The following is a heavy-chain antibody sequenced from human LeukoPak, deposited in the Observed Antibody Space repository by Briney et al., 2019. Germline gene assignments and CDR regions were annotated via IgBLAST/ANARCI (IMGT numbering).Heavy chain of an antibody. CDR3: ARDGCSGGSCYYYYGMDV. V-gene: IGHV3-23*01. CDR1: GFTFSSYG. D-gene: IGHD2-15*01. J-gene: IGHJ6*02. Sequence: GGSLRLSCAASGFTFSSYGMSWVRQAQGGGLEWVSSISGSAGSTYYADSLKGRFTISRDNSKNTLFLQMSGLRAEDTAVYYCARDGCSGGSCYYYYGMDVWGQGTTVTVSS. CDR2: ISGSAGST.